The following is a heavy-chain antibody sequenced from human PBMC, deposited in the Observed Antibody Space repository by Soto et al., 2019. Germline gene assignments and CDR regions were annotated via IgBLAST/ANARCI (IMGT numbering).Heavy chain of an antibody. CDR2: IYTTGST. Sequence: SATLSLTCTVSGDSIGRGGYYWTWIRQHPGKGLEWISYIYTTGSTYYNPSLKSRVTISVDRSKNQFSLKLSSVTAADTAVYYCARAGGTLTGNGMDVWGQGTTVTVSS. D-gene: IGHD1-1*01. CDR3: ARAGGTLTGNGMDV. CDR1: GDSIGRGGYY. V-gene: IGHV4-31*03. J-gene: IGHJ6*02.